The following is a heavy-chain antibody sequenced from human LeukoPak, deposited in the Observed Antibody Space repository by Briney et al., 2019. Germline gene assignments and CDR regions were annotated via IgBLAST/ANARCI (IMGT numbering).Heavy chain of an antibody. CDR2: ISTDGSSR. D-gene: IGHD2/OR15-2a*01. CDR3: ASYLTSIPSGMDV. J-gene: IGHJ6*02. CDR1: GFTFSSYW. V-gene: IGHV3-74*01. Sequence: GGSLRLSCAASGFTFSSYWMHWLRQEPRKGLVWVSRISTDGSSRSYADSVKGRFTISRDNGKNTLYLQMNSLRADDTAVYYCASYLTSIPSGMDVWGQGATVTVSS.